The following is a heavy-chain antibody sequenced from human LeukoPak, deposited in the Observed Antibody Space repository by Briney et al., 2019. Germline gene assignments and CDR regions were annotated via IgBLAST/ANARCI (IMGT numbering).Heavy chain of an antibody. V-gene: IGHV3-11*01. D-gene: IGHD2-2*01. J-gene: IGHJ5*02. CDR2: ISSSGSTI. CDR3: ARQFSNQFIVVVPAAMSWFDP. CDR1: GFTFSDYY. Sequence: GGSLRLSCAASGFTFSDYYMSWIRQAPGKGLEWVSYISSSGSTIYYADSVKGRFTISRDNAKNSLCLQMNSLRAEDTAVYYCARQFSNQFIVVVPAAMSWFDPWGQGTLVTVSS.